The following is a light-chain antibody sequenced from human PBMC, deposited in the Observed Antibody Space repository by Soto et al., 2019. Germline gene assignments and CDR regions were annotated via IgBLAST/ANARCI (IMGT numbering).Light chain of an antibody. J-gene: IGKJ1*01. Sequence: ETMMTQSPDTLSVSLRERATLSCRASQSLRSSLAWYQQKPGQAPRLLIYDASTRATGISARFSGSGSGTDFTLTISSLQSEDFAVYYCQQYNNWTFGQGTKVDIK. CDR3: QQYNNWT. CDR2: DAS. V-gene: IGKV3-15*01. CDR1: QSLRSS.